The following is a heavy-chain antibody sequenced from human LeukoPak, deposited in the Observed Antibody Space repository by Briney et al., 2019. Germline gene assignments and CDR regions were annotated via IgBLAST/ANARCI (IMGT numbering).Heavy chain of an antibody. CDR2: LNPNNGNT. CDR3: ARMTVSGRDNWFDP. V-gene: IGHV1-8*03. D-gene: IGHD6-19*01. CDR1: GYTFTGYY. J-gene: IGHJ5*02. Sequence: ASVKVSCKASGYTFTGYYMHWVRQAPGQGLEWMGWLNPNNGNTGYAQKFQGRVTITRNTSINTAYMELSSLTSEDTAVYYCARMTVSGRDNWFDPWGQGTLVTVSS.